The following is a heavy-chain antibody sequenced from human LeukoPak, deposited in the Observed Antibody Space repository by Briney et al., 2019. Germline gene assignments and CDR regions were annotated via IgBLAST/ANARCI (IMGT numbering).Heavy chain of an antibody. V-gene: IGHV3-74*01. J-gene: IGHJ4*02. Sequence: GGSLRLSCAASGFTFSSYWMHWVRQAPGKGLVWVSRINSDGSSTSYADSVKGRFTISRDNAKNTLYLQMNSLRAEDTAVYYCALIDGTGCFDYWGQGTLVTVSS. D-gene: IGHD1-1*01. CDR1: GFTFSSYW. CDR2: INSDGSST. CDR3: ALIDGTGCFDY.